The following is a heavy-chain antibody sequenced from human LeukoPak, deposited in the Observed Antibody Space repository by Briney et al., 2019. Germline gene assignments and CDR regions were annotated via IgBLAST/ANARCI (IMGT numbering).Heavy chain of an antibody. D-gene: IGHD2-2*01. V-gene: IGHV3-43D*04. CDR2: ISWDGGST. CDR3: AKDYCISTSCYLGYMDV. Sequence: QPGGSLRLSCAASGFTFDDYAMHWVRQAPGKGLEWVSLISWDGGSTYYADSVKGRFTISRDNSKNSLYLQMNSLRAEDTALYYCAKDYCISTSCYLGYMDVWGKGTTVTVSS. CDR1: GFTFDDYA. J-gene: IGHJ6*03.